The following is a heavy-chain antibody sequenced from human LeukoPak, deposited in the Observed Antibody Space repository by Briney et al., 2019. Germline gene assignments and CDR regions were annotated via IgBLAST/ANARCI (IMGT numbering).Heavy chain of an antibody. CDR1: GFTFDDYA. CDR3: AKSAVATTKSDAFDI. J-gene: IGHJ3*02. Sequence: GGSLRPSCAASGFTFDDYAMHWVRQAPGKGLEWVSGISWNSGSIGYADSVKGRFTISRDNAKNSLYLQMNSLRAEDTALYYCAKSAVATTKSDAFDIWGQGTMVTVSS. V-gene: IGHV3-9*01. D-gene: IGHD5-24*01. CDR2: ISWNSGSI.